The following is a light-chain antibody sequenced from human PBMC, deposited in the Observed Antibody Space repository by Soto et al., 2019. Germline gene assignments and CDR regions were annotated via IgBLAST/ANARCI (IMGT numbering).Light chain of an antibody. V-gene: IGKV3-20*01. CDR2: SAS. CDR1: QSVASNY. J-gene: IGKJ4*01. Sequence: EIVLTQSPGTLSLSPGERATLSCRASQSVASNYLAWYQQKPGQAPRLLIYSASTRATGIPDRFSGSGAGTDFTLTISRLEPEDFAVYYCQHYGGSVTFGGGTKVEIK. CDR3: QHYGGSVT.